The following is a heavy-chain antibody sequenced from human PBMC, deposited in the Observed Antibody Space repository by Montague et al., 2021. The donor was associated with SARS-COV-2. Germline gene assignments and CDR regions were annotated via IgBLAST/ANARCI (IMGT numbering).Heavy chain of an antibody. CDR2: TYYRSKWFH. CDR3: ANFAVSGTTADY. V-gene: IGHV6-1*01. Sequence: CAISGDSVSSNSVGWNWIRQSPSRGLEWLGRTYYRSKWFHDYAISVKSRIIINPDTSKNQFSLQLNSVTPEDTAVYYCANFAVSGTTADYWGQGILVTVSS. D-gene: IGHD6-19*01. J-gene: IGHJ4*02. CDR1: GDSVSSNSVG.